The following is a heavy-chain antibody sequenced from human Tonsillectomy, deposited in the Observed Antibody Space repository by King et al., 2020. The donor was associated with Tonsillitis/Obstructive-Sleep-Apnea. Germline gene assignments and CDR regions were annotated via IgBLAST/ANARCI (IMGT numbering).Heavy chain of an antibody. V-gene: IGHV1-2*02. J-gene: IGHJ6*02. Sequence: VQLVESGAEVKRPGASVKVSCKASGYTFTGYHIHWVRQAPGQGLEWMGWNNPNSGGTNYAQKFQGRVTMTRDTSISTAYMEVSRLRSDDTAVYYCARDLLYRALVYGMDVWGQGTTVTVSS. CDR1: GYTFTGYH. CDR2: NNPNSGGT. CDR3: ARDLLYRALVYGMDV. D-gene: IGHD1-26*01.